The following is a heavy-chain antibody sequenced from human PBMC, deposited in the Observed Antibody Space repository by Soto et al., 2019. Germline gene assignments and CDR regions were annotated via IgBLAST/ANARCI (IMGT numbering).Heavy chain of an antibody. Sequence: EVQLLESGGGSVQPGGSLRLSCAASGFTFSSYAMHWVRRPPGKGLEWVSSISGSGGTAYYADSVKGRFSISRDSLVNTVYLQMNRLRAEDTGVYYCAKVRGQNWEFNYWGQGTRVTVSP. D-gene: IGHD7-27*01. CDR3: AKVRGQNWEFNY. CDR1: GFTFSSYA. V-gene: IGHV3-23*01. CDR2: ISGSGGTA. J-gene: IGHJ4*02.